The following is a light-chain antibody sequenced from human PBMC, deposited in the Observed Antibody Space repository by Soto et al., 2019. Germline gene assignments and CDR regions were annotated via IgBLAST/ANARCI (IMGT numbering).Light chain of an antibody. Sequence: EIVLTQRPTTLPLSPGERATLSCRASPSVTNYLAWYQQKPGQAPRLLIYGAFNRATGIPARFSGSGSGTDFTLTISSLEPEDFAVYYCQQRNIGPPVTFGQGTRLEIK. CDR1: PSVTNY. CDR3: QQRNIGPPVT. J-gene: IGKJ5*01. CDR2: GAF. V-gene: IGKV3-11*01.